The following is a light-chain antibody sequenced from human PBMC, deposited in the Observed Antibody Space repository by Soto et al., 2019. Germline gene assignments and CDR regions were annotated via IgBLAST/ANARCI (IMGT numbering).Light chain of an antibody. CDR2: DAS. V-gene: IGKV3-11*01. J-gene: IGKJ5*01. CDR1: QNISSY. Sequence: IVLTQSPATLSLSPCKSATLSFMASQNISSYLIWYQQKPGQAPRLLIYDASNRATGIPARFSGSGSGTDFTLTISSLEPEDFAVYYCQQRSNWLITFGQGTRLEIK. CDR3: QQRSNWLIT.